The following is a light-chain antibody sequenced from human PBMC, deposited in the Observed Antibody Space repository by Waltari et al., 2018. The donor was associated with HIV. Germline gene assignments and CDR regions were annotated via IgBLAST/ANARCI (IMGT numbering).Light chain of an antibody. CDR2: AAS. V-gene: IGKV3-11*01. CDR1: QSVSSY. CDR3: QQRTNWPPSIT. Sequence: EIVLTQSPATLSLSPGERATLSCRASQSVSSYLAWYQQKPGQAPRLLIYAASKRATGIPARFSGSGSGTDLTLTISSLEPEDFAVYYCQQRTNWPPSITFGQGTRLEIK. J-gene: IGKJ5*01.